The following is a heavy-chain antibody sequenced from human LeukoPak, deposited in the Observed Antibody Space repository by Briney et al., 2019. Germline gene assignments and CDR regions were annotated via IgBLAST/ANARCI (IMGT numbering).Heavy chain of an antibody. D-gene: IGHD3-9*01. CDR2: MNPNSGNT. CDR3: ARGPSEVRYFDWLLSSEKYYFDY. V-gene: IGHV1-8*01. CDR1: GYTFTSYD. J-gene: IGHJ4*02. Sequence: GVSVKISFKASGYTFTSYDINWVRRATGQGLVWMGWMNPNSGNTGYSQKFLGRVTMTRNTSISTAYMELSSLRSEDTAVYYCARGPSEVRYFDWLLSSEKYYFDYWGQGTLVTVSS.